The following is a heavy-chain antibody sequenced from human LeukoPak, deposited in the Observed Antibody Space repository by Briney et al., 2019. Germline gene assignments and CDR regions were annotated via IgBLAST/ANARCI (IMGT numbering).Heavy chain of an antibody. CDR1: GFTFSSYA. CDR2: ISYDGSNK. J-gene: IGHJ4*02. D-gene: IGHD1-7*01. V-gene: IGHV3-30-3*01. Sequence: GGSLRLSCAAPGFTFSSYAMHWVRQAPGKGLEWVAVISYDGSNKYYADSVKGRFTISRDNSKNTLYLQMNSLRAEDTAVYYCARTPGYNWNYADYWGQGTLVTVSS. CDR3: ARTPGYNWNYADY.